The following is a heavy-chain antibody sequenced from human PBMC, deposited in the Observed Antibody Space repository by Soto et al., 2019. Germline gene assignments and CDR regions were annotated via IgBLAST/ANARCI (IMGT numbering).Heavy chain of an antibody. Sequence: SETLSLTCTVSGGSISSYYWNWIRQPPGKGLEWIGYIHYSGTTKYNPSLQSRVSISLDTSKNQFSLRLTSVTAADTAMYYCASARTGMTFGYWGQGTLVTVSS. CDR1: GGSISSYY. D-gene: IGHD1-1*01. CDR2: IHYSGTT. CDR3: ASARTGMTFGY. J-gene: IGHJ4*02. V-gene: IGHV4-59*01.